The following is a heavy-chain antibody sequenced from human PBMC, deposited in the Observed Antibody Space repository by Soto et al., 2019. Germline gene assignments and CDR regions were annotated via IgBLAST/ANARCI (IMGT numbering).Heavy chain of an antibody. CDR1: GFTFNNYG. CDR2: VSFDGSKK. J-gene: IGHJ3*01. Sequence: GGSLRLSGAVSGFTFNNYGMHWVRQAPGKWLEWVAVVSFDGSKKYYADSVRGRFTISRDNSKKTVYLQLASMRLADTAVYYCAKPYYVFWSAYHAFDVWGQGTMVTVSS. D-gene: IGHD3-3*01. CDR3: AKPYYVFWSAYHAFDV. V-gene: IGHV3-30*18.